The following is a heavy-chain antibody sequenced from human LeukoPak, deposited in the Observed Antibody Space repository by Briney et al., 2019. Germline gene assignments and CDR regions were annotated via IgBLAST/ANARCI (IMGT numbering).Heavy chain of an antibody. D-gene: IGHD3-16*02. CDR1: GGSISSYY. V-gene: IGHV4-59*01. CDR3: ARGYYDYVWGSYRPYYFDY. Sequence: SETLSLTCTVSGGSISSYYWSWIRQPPGKGLEWIGYIYYSGSTNYNPSLKGRVTISVDTSKNQFSLKLSSVTAADTAVYYCARGYYDYVWGSYRPYYFDYWGQGTLVTVSP. J-gene: IGHJ4*02. CDR2: IYYSGST.